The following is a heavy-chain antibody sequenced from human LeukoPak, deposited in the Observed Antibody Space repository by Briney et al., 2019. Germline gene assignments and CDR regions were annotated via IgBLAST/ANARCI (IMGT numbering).Heavy chain of an antibody. CDR1: GFTFSNAW. V-gene: IGHV3-73*01. CDR3: TRRSWDSSGYWVFDDAFDI. Sequence: PGGSLRLSCEASGFTFSNAWMSWVRQAPGKGLEWVGRIRSKANSYATAYAASVKGRFTISRDDSKNTAYLQMNSLKTEDTAVYYCTRRSWDSSGYWVFDDAFDIWGQGTMVTVSS. D-gene: IGHD3-22*01. CDR2: IRSKANSYAT. J-gene: IGHJ3*02.